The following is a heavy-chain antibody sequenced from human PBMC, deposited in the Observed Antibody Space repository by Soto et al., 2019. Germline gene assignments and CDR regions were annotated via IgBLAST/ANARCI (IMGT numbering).Heavy chain of an antibody. V-gene: IGHV3-9*01. J-gene: IGHJ4*02. CDR1: GFTFDDYA. Sequence: EVQLVESGGGLVQPGRSLRLSCAASGFTFDDYAMHWVRQAPGKGLEWVSGISWNSGSIGYADSVKGRFTISRDNAKNSLYLQMNSLRAEDTALYYCAKTFRFLEWLPYFDYWGQGTLVTVSS. CDR2: ISWNSGSI. CDR3: AKTFRFLEWLPYFDY. D-gene: IGHD3-3*01.